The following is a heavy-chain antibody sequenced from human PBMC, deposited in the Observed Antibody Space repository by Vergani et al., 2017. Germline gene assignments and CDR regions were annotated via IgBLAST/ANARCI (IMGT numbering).Heavy chain of an antibody. J-gene: IGHJ4*02. V-gene: IGHV3-9*01. CDR3: AKGTRYDY. CDR1: GFTFDDYA. Sequence: EVQLVEYGGGLVQPGRSLRLSCAASGFTFDDYAMHWVRQAPGKGLEWVSGISWNSGSIGYADSVKGRFTISRDNAKNSLYLQMNSLRAEDTALYYCAKGTRYDYWGQGTLVTVSS. CDR2: ISWNSGSI.